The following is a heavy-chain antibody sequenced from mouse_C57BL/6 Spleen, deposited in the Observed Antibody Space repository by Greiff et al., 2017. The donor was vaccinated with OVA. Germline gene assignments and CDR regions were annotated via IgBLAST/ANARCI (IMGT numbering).Heavy chain of an antibody. D-gene: IGHD2-1*01. CDR3: ARERIYYGNYVGMDY. J-gene: IGHJ4*01. Sequence: QVQLQQPGAELVKPGASVKMSCKASGYTFTSYWITWVKQRPGQGLEWIGDIYPGSGSTNYNEKFKSKATLTVDTSSSTAYMQLSSLTSEDSAVYYGARERIYYGNYVGMDYWGQGTSVTVSS. CDR2: IYPGSGST. CDR1: GYTFTSYW. V-gene: IGHV1-55*01.